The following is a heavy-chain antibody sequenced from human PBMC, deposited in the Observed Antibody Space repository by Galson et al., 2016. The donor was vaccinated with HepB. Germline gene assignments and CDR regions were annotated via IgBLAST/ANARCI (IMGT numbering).Heavy chain of an antibody. CDR1: GFTFSSHS. CDR2: ISGSGGST. CDR3: AKSLIVGPTMNWYFDL. D-gene: IGHD1-26*01. J-gene: IGHJ2*01. V-gene: IGHV3-23*01. Sequence: SLRLSCAASGFTFSSHSMTWVRQALGKGLEWVSVISGSGGSTYYADSVKGRFTISRDNSKNTVYLQMNSLRAEDTAVYYCAKSLIVGPTMNWYFDLWGRGTLVTVS.